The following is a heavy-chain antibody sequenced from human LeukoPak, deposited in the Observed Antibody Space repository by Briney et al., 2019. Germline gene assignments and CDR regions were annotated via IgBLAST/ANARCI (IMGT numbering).Heavy chain of an antibody. Sequence: ASVKVSCKASGYTFTSYDINWVRQATGQGLEWMGWMNPNSGNTGYAQKFQGRVTMTRNTSISTAYMELSSLRSEDTAVYYCARGRKGRGARTKNYYFMHVWGKGTTVTVSS. CDR2: MNPNSGNT. D-gene: IGHD1-14*01. J-gene: IGHJ6*03. CDR1: GYTFTSYD. CDR3: ARGRKGRGARTKNYYFMHV. V-gene: IGHV1-8*01.